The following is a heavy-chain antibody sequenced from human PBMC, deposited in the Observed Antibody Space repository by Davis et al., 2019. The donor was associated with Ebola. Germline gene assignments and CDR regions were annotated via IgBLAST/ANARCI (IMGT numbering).Heavy chain of an antibody. CDR1: GGSFSTYY. V-gene: IGHV4-34*01. CDR3: ARGRGNGYSGYRRAFDY. CDR2: IKHNGGT. Sequence: MPSETLSLTCAVYGGSFSTYYWTWIRQPPGKGLEWIGEIKHNGGTKYNPSLRSRVTISVDTSKNQFSLKVSSVTAADTAVYYCARGRGNGYSGYRRAFDYWGQGTLVTVSS. J-gene: IGHJ4*02. D-gene: IGHD5-12*01.